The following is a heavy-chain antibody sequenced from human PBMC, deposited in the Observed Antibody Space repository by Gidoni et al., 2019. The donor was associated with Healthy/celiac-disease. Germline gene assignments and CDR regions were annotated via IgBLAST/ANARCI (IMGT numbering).Heavy chain of an antibody. J-gene: IGHJ3*02. CDR3: ARAPNYYDSSGYKRGAAFDI. Sequence: QVQLQQSGPGLVKPSQTLSLTCTVSGGSISRGSYYWSSLRQPAGKGLEWIGRIYTSGSTNYNPSLKSRVTISVDTSKNQFSLKLSAVTAADTAVYYCARAPNYYDSSGYKRGAAFDIWGQGTMVTVSS. V-gene: IGHV4-61*02. CDR1: GGSISRGSYY. CDR2: IYTSGST. D-gene: IGHD3-22*01.